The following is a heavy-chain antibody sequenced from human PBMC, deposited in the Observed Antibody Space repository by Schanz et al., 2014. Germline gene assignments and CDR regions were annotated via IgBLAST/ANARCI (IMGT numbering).Heavy chain of an antibody. J-gene: IGHJ4*02. D-gene: IGHD2-2*01. V-gene: IGHV3-23*04. CDR3: ARESSNDIVLVPGAVFDH. CDR1: GFTFSSYA. CDR2: LSEGGGGT. Sequence: EVQLVESGGGLIQPGGSLRLSCAASGFTFSSYAMSWVRQAPGKGLEWVSALSEGGGGTHYADSVRGRFTISRDNSKNTVYLQMNSLRPGDTAVYYCARESSNDIVLVPGAVFDHWGQGILVTVSS.